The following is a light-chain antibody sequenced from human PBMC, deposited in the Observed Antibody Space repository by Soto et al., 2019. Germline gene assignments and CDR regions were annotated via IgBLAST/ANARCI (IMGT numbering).Light chain of an antibody. CDR2: GAS. CDR3: QQYNSYSPWT. CDR1: QSVSNNY. Sequence: EIVLTQSPGTRSLSPMEIATLSFMASQSVSNNYLAWYQQKPGQAPRLLIYGASNRATGIPDRFSGSGSGTDFTLTISSLQPDDFATYYCQQYNSYSPWTFGQGTKVDIK. V-gene: IGKV3-20*01. J-gene: IGKJ1*01.